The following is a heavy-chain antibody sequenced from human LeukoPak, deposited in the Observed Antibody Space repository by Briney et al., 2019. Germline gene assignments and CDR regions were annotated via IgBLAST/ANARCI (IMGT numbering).Heavy chain of an antibody. CDR3: ARDAYSGSFSGAFDI. CDR1: GGSISSYY. CDR2: IYYSGST. J-gene: IGHJ3*02. V-gene: IGHV4-59*01. Sequence: SETLSLTCTVSGGSISSYYWSWIRQPPGKGLEWIGYIYYSGSTNYNPSLKSRVAISVDTSKNQFSLKLSSVTAADTAVYYRARDAYSGSFSGAFDIWGQGTMVTVSS. D-gene: IGHD1-26*01.